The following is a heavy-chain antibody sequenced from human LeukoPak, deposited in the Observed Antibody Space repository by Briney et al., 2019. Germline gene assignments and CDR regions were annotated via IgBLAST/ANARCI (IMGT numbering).Heavy chain of an antibody. Sequence: PGGSLRLSCAASGFTFSDYYMSWLRQAPGKGLEWVSYTSSSGSTIYYADSVKGRFTISRDNAKNSLYLQMNSLRAEDTAVYYCARDVGVRRYFDWSLSHIDYWGRGTLVTVSS. V-gene: IGHV3-11*01. CDR1: GFTFSDYY. J-gene: IGHJ4*02. CDR2: TSSSGSTI. CDR3: ARDVGVRRYFDWSLSHIDY. D-gene: IGHD3-9*01.